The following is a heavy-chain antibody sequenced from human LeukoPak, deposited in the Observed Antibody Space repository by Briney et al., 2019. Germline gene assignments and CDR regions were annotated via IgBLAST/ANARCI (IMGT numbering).Heavy chain of an antibody. D-gene: IGHD6-13*01. CDR1: GFTVSSNY. CDR2: IHRDGST. Sequence: GGSLRLSCAASGFTVSSNYMSWVRQAPGKGLEWVSIIHRDGSTYYADSVKGRFTVSRDNSKNTLYIQMNSLRAEDTAVYYCAKDTYSSSWYYFDYWGQGTLVTVSS. V-gene: IGHV3-53*01. J-gene: IGHJ4*02. CDR3: AKDTYSSSWYYFDY.